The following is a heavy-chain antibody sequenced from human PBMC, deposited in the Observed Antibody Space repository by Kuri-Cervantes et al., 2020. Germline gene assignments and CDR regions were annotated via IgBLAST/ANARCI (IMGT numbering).Heavy chain of an antibody. CDR1: GGPISSYY. D-gene: IGHD3-10*01. Sequence: SETLSLTCTVSGGPISSYYWSWIRQPPGKGLEWIGSMFYSGTTDCNPSLKSRVTLSVDTSKNQFSLRLSSVTAADATVYYCARLHYLYGMDVWGQGTTVTVSS. J-gene: IGHJ6*02. V-gene: IGHV4-59*08. CDR3: ARLHYLYGMDV. CDR2: MFYSGTT.